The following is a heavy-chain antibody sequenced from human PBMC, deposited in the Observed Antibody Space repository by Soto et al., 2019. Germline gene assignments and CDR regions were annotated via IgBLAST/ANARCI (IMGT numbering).Heavy chain of an antibody. Sequence: ASVKVSCKASGYTFTTYAMHWVRQAPGQRLEWMGWINADNGNTKYAQKLQGRVTMTTDTSTSTAYMELRSLRSDDTAVYYCARDSPPPREWGQGTLVTVSS. CDR3: ARDSPPPRE. CDR1: GYTFTTYA. V-gene: IGHV1-3*01. J-gene: IGHJ4*02. CDR2: INADNGNT.